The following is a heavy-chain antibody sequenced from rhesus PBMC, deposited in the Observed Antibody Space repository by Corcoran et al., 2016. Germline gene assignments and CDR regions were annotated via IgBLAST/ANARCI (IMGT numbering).Heavy chain of an antibody. CDR1: GGPISSSNW. CDR2: ISGSSGST. D-gene: IGHD3-28*01. V-gene: IGHV4-65*01. Sequence: QVQLQESGPGLVKPSETLSLTCAVSGGPISSSNWWSGIRQPPGKGLEWIGYISGSSGSTYYNPSLKSRVTISTDTSKNQFSLKLSSVTAADTAVYYCARESYYGSGYFRIFDYWGQGVLVTVSS. CDR3: ARESYYGSGYFRIFDY. J-gene: IGHJ4*01.